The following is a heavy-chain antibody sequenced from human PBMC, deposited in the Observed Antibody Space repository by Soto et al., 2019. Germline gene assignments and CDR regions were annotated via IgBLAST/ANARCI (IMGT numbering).Heavy chain of an antibody. J-gene: IGHJ4*02. CDR1: GFTFSSYW. CDR3: AVAVAGPTAIGY. CDR2: INSDGSST. Sequence: SASGFTFSSYWMHWVRQAPGKGLVWVSRINSDGSSTSYADSVKGRFTISRDNAKNTLYLQMNSLRAEDTAVYYCAVAVAGPTAIGYWGQGTLVTVSS. V-gene: IGHV3-74*01. D-gene: IGHD6-19*01.